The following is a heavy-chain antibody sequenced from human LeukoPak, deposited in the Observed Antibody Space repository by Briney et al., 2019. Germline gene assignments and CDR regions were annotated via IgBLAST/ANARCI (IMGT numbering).Heavy chain of an antibody. CDR2: INQNGGEK. V-gene: IGHV3-7*01. Sequence: GGSLRLSCAASGFTFSNYAMIWVRQAPGKGLEWVANINQNGGEKYYVDSVKGRFTISRDNGKNSLYLQMNSLRAEDTAVYYCARYRHLGYWGQGTLVTVSS. J-gene: IGHJ4*02. CDR1: GFTFSNYA. CDR3: ARYRHLGY.